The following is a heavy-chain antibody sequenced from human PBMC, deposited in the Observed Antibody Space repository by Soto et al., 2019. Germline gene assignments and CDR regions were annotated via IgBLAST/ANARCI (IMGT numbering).Heavy chain of an antibody. CDR2: IIPIFGTA. V-gene: IGHV1-69*01. D-gene: IGHD5-12*01. J-gene: IGHJ6*02. CDR1: GGTFSSYA. CDR3: ARHTHGYSGYDFEDIRYYYYGMDV. Sequence: QVQLVQSGAEVKKPGSSVKVSCKASGGTFSSYAISWVRQAPGQGLEWMGGIIPIFGTANYAQKFQGRVTITADESTSTAYMERSSLRSEDTAVYYCARHTHGYSGYDFEDIRYYYYGMDVWGQGTTVTVCS.